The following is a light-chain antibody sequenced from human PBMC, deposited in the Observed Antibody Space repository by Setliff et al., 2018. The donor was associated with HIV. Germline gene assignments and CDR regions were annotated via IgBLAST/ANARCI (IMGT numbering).Light chain of an antibody. CDR2: EVS. Sequence: QSALTQPASVSGSPGQSITISCTGTNRDVGAYNYVSWYQQHPGKAPKLVIYEVSNRPSGVSNRFSGSKSGNTASLTISGPQAEDEADYYCSAYPTLFIYIFGTGTKVTVL. CDR3: SAYPTLFIYI. CDR1: NRDVGAYNY. V-gene: IGLV2-14*01. J-gene: IGLJ1*01.